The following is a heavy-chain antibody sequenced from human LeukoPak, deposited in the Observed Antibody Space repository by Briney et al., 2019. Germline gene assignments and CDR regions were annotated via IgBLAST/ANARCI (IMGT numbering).Heavy chain of an antibody. CDR3: AGQWELLSYFQH. CDR2: IYYSGST. V-gene: IGHV4-59*01. J-gene: IGHJ1*01. CDR1: GGSISSYY. D-gene: IGHD1-26*01. Sequence: SETLSLTCTVSGGSISSYYWSWIRQPPGKGLEWIGYIYYSGSTKYNPSLKSRVTISVDTSKNQFSLKLSSVTAADTAVYYCAGQWELLSYFQHWGQGTLVSVSS.